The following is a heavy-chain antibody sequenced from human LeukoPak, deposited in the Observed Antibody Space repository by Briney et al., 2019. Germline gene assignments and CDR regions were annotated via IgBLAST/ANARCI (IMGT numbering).Heavy chain of an antibody. Sequence: PGGSLRLSCAASGFTFSAYGMHWVRQAPGKGLEWVAVVWYDGNNKFYGDSGKGRFTVSRDNSKNTLYLQMNSLRAEDTAVYYCARDLNLPDAFDIWGQGAMVTVSS. CDR2: VWYDGNNK. CDR3: ARDLNLPDAFDI. CDR1: GFTFSAYG. D-gene: IGHD1-14*01. V-gene: IGHV3-33*01. J-gene: IGHJ3*02.